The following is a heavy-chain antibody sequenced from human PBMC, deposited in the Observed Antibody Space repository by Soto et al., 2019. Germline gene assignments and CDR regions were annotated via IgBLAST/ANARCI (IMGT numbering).Heavy chain of an antibody. CDR1: GFTFSSYG. CDR2: ISYDGSNK. J-gene: IGHJ6*02. V-gene: IGHV3-30*18. D-gene: IGHD5-12*01. CDR3: AKVKWLRLINGMDV. Sequence: ESGGGVVQPGRSLRLSCAASGFTFSSYGMHWVRQAPGKGLEWVAVISYDGSNKYYADSVKGRFTISRDNSKNTLYLQMNSLRAEDTAVYYCAKVKWLRLINGMDVWGQGTTVTVSS.